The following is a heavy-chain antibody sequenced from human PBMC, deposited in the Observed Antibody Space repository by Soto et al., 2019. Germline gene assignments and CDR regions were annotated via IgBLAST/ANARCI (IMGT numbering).Heavy chain of an antibody. Sequence: SRSLSWAVSGGSISRGGYSGSWIRQPPGKGLEWIGYIYHSGSTYYNPSLKSRVTISVDRSKNQFSLKLSSVTAADTAVYYCARAERWGDFDYWGQGTLVTVSS. CDR1: GGSISRGGYS. V-gene: IGHV4-30-2*01. CDR3: ARAERWGDFDY. CDR2: IYHSGST. J-gene: IGHJ4*02. D-gene: IGHD1-26*01.